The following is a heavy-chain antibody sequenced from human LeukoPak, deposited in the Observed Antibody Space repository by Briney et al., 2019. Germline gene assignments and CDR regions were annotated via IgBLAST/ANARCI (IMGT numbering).Heavy chain of an antibody. D-gene: IGHD3-22*01. V-gene: IGHV1-69*13. Sequence: SVKVSCKASGGTFSSHAISWVRQAPGQGLEWMGGIIPIFGTANYAQKFQGRVTITADESTSTAYMVLSSLRSEDKAVYYCAREAPDSSGYYYGVYWGQGTLVTVSS. CDR1: GGTFSSHA. CDR2: IIPIFGTA. J-gene: IGHJ4*02. CDR3: AREAPDSSGYYYGVY.